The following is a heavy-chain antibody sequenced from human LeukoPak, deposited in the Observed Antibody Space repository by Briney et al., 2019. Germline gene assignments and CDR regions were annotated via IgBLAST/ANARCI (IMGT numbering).Heavy chain of an antibody. Sequence: GGSLRLSCVASGFTFNSYGMNWVRQAPGKELEWVSFLRYDGRNQHYADSVGGRFTVSRDNPNNTLYLQMNSLRPEDTAVYYCAKDPVAGAPAYYFDNWGRGTLVTVSS. CDR3: AKDPVAGAPAYYFDN. V-gene: IGHV3-30*02. D-gene: IGHD6-19*01. J-gene: IGHJ4*02. CDR1: GFTFNSYG. CDR2: LRYDGRNQ.